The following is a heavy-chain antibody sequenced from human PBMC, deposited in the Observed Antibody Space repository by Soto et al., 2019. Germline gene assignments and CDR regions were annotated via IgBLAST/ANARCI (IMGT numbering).Heavy chain of an antibody. Sequence: QLQLQESGPGLVKPSETLSLTCTVSGGSISSSSYYWGWIRQPPGKGLEWIGTIYYSGSTYYNPSLKSRVTISVDTSKNKFSLKLSSVTAADTAVYYCARRGGVGATTYDYWGQGTLVTVSS. CDR2: IYYSGST. D-gene: IGHD1-26*01. CDR1: GGSISSSSYY. V-gene: IGHV4-39*01. CDR3: ARRGGVGATTYDY. J-gene: IGHJ4*02.